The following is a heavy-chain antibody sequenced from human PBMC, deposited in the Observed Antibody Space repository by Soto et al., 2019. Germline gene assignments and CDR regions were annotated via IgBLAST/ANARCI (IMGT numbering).Heavy chain of an antibody. J-gene: IGHJ4*02. Sequence: SETLSLTCAVYGGSFSGYYWSWIRQPPGKGLEWIGEIYYSGSTNYNPSLKSRVTISVDTSKKQFSLKLSSVTAADTAVYYCARHKGGGAGCLDYWGQGTLVTVSS. CDR2: IYYSGST. CDR3: ARHKGGGAGCLDY. CDR1: GGSFSGYY. V-gene: IGHV4-59*08. D-gene: IGHD3-9*01.